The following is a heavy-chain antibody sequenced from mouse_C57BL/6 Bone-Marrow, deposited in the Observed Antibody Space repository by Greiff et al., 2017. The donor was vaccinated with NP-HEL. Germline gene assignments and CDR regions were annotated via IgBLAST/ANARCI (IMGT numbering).Heavy chain of an antibody. J-gene: IGHJ4*01. CDR2: INPNNGGT. CDR3: ARERGRGIVVYYAMDY. CDR1: GYTFTDYY. D-gene: IGHD2-12*01. Sequence: VQLQQSGPELVKPGASVKISCKASGYTFTDYYMNWVKQSHGKSLEWIGDINPNNGGTSYNQKFKGKATLTVDKSSSTAYMELRSLTSEDSAVYYCARERGRGIVVYYAMDYWGQGTSVTVSS. V-gene: IGHV1-26*01.